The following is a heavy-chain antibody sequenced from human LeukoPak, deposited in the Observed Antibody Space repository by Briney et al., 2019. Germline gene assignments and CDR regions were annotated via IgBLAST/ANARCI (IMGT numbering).Heavy chain of an antibody. CDR3: AKDLSRAVAADWFDP. V-gene: IGHV3-23*01. Sequence: GGPLRLSCAASGFTFSNYDMSWVRQAPGKGLEWVSSISVSGGSTYYADSVKGRFTISRDNSKNTLYLQMTNLRAADTAVYYCAKDLSRAVAADWFDPWDQGSLVTVSS. CDR1: GFTFSNYD. CDR2: ISVSGGST. J-gene: IGHJ5*02. D-gene: IGHD6-19*01.